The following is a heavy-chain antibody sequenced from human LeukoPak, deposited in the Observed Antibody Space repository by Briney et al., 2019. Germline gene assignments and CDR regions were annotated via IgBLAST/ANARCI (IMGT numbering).Heavy chain of an antibody. CDR3: ARGRYYDSSGHGAFDI. CDR2: IKQDGSEK. J-gene: IGHJ3*02. D-gene: IGHD3-22*01. CDR1: GFTFSSYW. V-gene: IGHV3-7*01. Sequence: GGSLRLSCAASGFTFSSYWMSWVRQAPGKGLEWVANIKQDGSEKYYVDSVKGRFTISRDNAKNTLYLQMNSLRAEDAAVYYCARGRYYDSSGHGAFDIWGQGTMVTVSS.